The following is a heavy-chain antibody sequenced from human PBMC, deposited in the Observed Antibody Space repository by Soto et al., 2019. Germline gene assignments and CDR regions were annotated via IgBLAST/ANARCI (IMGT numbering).Heavy chain of an antibody. CDR1: GGSFSGYY. CDR3: ARARLYYYDSSGYYFATGGGGALDY. Sequence: KPSETLSLTCAVYGGSFSGYYWSWIRQPPGKGLEWIGEINHSGSTNYNPSLKSRVTISVDTSKNQFSLKLSSVTAADTAVYYCARARLYYYDSSGYYFATGGGGALDYWGQGTLVTVSS. V-gene: IGHV4-34*01. J-gene: IGHJ4*02. CDR2: INHSGST. D-gene: IGHD3-22*01.